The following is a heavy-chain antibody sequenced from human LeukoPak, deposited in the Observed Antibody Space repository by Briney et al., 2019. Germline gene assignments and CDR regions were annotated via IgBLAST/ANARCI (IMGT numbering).Heavy chain of an antibody. V-gene: IGHV3-33*08. Sequence: GGSLRLSCAASGFTFSSYGMRWVRQAPGKGLEWVAVIWYDGSNKCYADSVKGRFTISRDNSKNTLYLQMNSLRAEDTAVYYCARDPISGIMITFGGVMSFYFDYWGQGTLVTVSS. CDR1: GFTFSSYG. CDR2: IWYDGSNK. J-gene: IGHJ4*02. CDR3: ARDPISGIMITFGGVMSFYFDY. D-gene: IGHD3-16*01.